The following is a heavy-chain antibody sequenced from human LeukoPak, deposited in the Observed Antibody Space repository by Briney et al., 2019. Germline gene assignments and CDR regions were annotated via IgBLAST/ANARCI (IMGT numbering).Heavy chain of an antibody. CDR3: TRAWSGGSDAFVI. CDR1: GYTATNYD. CDR2: MNPSSGNT. Sequence: ASVKVSCKASGYTATNYDINWVRRATGQGLEWMGWMNPSSGNTGYAQKFQDRVTMTWNTSINTAYMELRSLRCEDTAMYYCTRAWSGGSDAFVIWGQGTIVTVSS. D-gene: IGHD3-3*01. V-gene: IGHV1-8*01. J-gene: IGHJ3*02.